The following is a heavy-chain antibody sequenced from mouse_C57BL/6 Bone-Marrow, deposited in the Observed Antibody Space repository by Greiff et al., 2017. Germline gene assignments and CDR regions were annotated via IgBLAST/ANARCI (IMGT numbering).Heavy chain of an antibody. D-gene: IGHD1-1*01. Sequence: QVQLKESGAELARPGASVKLSCKASGYTFTSYGISWVKQRTGQGLEWIGEIYPRSGNTYYNEKFKGKATLTADKSSSTAYMELRSLTSEDSAVYFCAINYYGSSYVPYAMDYWGQGTSVTVSS. CDR1: GYTFTSYG. J-gene: IGHJ4*01. CDR2: IYPRSGNT. CDR3: AINYYGSSYVPYAMDY. V-gene: IGHV1-81*01.